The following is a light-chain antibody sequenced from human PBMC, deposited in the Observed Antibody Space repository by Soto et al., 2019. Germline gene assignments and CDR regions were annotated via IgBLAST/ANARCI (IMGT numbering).Light chain of an antibody. V-gene: IGLV2-11*01. J-gene: IGLJ1*01. CDR2: DVI. Sequence: QSVLTQPRSVSGSPGQSVTISCTGTSSDVGGYNYVSWYQQHPGKVPKLIIYDVIKRPSGVPDRFSGSKSGNTASLTISGLQADDDADYYCFSYADSNTVAVFGTGTKVTVL. CDR1: SSDVGGYNY. CDR3: FSYADSNTVAV.